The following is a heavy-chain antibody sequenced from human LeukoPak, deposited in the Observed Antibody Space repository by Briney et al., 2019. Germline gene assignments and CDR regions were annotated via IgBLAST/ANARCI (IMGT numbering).Heavy chain of an antibody. D-gene: IGHD2-2*01. CDR2: IYYSGNT. CDR3: ARDDCSSTSCYDGAFDI. CDR1: GGSISSYY. J-gene: IGHJ3*02. Sequence: SETLSLTCTVSGGSISSYYWSWIRQPPGKGLEWIGSIYYSGNTYYNPSLKSRVTISVDTSKNQFSLKLSSVTAADTAVYYCARDDCSSTSCYDGAFDIWGQGTMVTVSS. V-gene: IGHV4-59*05.